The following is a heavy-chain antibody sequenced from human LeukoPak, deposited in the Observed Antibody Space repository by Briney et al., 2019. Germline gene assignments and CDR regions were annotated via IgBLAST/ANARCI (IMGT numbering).Heavy chain of an antibody. CDR2: IYYTGST. Sequence: SETLSLTCTVSGGSISSYYWSWIRQPPGKGLEWIGYIYYTGSTNYNPSLKSRVTISVDTSKNQFSLKLSSVTAADTAVYYCARAFSSGWYPYSIGGLWFDYWGQGTLVTVSS. D-gene: IGHD6-19*01. J-gene: IGHJ4*02. CDR1: GGSISSYY. V-gene: IGHV4-59*01. CDR3: ARAFSSGWYPYSIGGLWFDY.